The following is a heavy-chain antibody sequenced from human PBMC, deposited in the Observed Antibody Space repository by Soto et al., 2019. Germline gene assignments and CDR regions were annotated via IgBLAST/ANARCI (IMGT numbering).Heavy chain of an antibody. Sequence: ASVKVSCKASGGTFSSYAISWVRQAPGQGLEWMGGIIPIFGTANYAQKFQGRVTITADESTSTAYMELSSLRSEDTAVYYCARDRDTAAYAFDIWGQGTMVTVSS. V-gene: IGHV1-69*13. CDR3: ARDRDTAAYAFDI. J-gene: IGHJ3*02. CDR2: IIPIFGTA. D-gene: IGHD5-18*01. CDR1: GGTFSSYA.